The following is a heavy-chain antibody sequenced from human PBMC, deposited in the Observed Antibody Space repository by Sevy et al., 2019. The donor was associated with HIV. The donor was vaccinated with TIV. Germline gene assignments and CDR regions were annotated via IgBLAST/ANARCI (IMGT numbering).Heavy chain of an antibody. CDR1: GYTFTSYG. J-gene: IGHJ3*02. V-gene: IGHV1-18*04. D-gene: IGHD3-22*01. CDR2: ISAYNGNT. Sequence: ASVKVSCKASGYTFTSYGISWVRQAPGQGLEWMGWISAYNGNTNYAQKLQGRVTMTTDTSTSTAYMELRSLGSDDTAVYYCARDPPSLYYYVSSGSHAFDIWGQGTMVTVSS. CDR3: ARDPPSLYYYVSSGSHAFDI.